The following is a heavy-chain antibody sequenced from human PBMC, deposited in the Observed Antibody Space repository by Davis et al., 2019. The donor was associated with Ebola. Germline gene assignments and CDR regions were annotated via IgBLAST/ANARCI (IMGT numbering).Heavy chain of an antibody. Sequence: MPSETLSLTCTVSGVSISRYDWSWIRQPPGKGLEWIGYIYYSGSTNYNPFLKSRVTISVDTSMNQFSLKLSSVTAADTAVSYCARDCSSTSCLGAAFDIWGQGTMVTVSS. CDR3: ARDCSSTSCLGAAFDI. CDR2: IYYSGST. V-gene: IGHV4-59*01. CDR1: GVSISRYD. D-gene: IGHD2-2*01. J-gene: IGHJ3*02.